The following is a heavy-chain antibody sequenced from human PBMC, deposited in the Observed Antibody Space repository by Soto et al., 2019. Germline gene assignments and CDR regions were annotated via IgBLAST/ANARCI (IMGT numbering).Heavy chain of an antibody. V-gene: IGHV3-21*05. CDR3: ARDSGRGVYYYGMDV. J-gene: IGHJ6*02. Sequence: EVQLVNSGGGSVPPGGSLRLSCAASGFTFSSYGMNWVRQAPGKGLEWVSYISSSSSYIYYADSVKGRFTISRDNAKNSLYLQMNSLRAEDTAVYYCARDSGRGVYYYGMDVWGQGTTVTVSS. CDR2: ISSSSSYI. D-gene: IGHD3-10*01. CDR1: GFTFSSYG.